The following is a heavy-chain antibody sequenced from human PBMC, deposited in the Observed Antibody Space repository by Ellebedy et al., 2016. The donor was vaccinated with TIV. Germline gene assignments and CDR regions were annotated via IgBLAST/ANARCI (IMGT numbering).Heavy chain of an antibody. CDR2: IDPSDSYT. V-gene: IGHV5-10-1*01. CDR1: GYSFTSYW. Sequence: GESLKISXKGSGYSFTSYWISWVRQMPGKGLEWMGRIDPSDSYTNYSPSFQGHVTISADKSISTAYLQWSSLKASDTAMYYCASFGAEVGATTNFDYWGQGTLVTVSS. J-gene: IGHJ4*02. D-gene: IGHD1-26*01. CDR3: ASFGAEVGATTNFDY.